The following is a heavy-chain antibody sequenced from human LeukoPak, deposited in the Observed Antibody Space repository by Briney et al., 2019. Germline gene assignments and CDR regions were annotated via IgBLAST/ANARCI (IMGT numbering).Heavy chain of an antibody. J-gene: IGHJ4*02. Sequence: TGGSLRLSCAASGFIFSSYAMHWVRQAPGKGLEWVAVISYDGSNKYYADSVKGRFTISRDNSKNTLYLQMNGLRAEDTAVYYCARDIVWIAVAGAFDYWGQGTLVTVSS. D-gene: IGHD6-19*01. CDR1: GFIFSSYA. V-gene: IGHV3-30-3*01. CDR3: ARDIVWIAVAGAFDY. CDR2: ISYDGSNK.